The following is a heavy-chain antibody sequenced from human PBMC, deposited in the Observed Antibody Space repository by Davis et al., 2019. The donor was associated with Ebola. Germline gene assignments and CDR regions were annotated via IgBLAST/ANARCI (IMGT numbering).Heavy chain of an antibody. CDR1: GFNFNVYT. D-gene: IGHD5-18*01. CDR3: TRDSKWILFDL. CDR2: ISGNGDRI. Sequence: GESLKISCAASGFNFNVYTMHWVRLAPGKGLEWVSYISGNGDRIYYEDPVKGRFTISRDNSMNSLYLQMNSLRTEDTALYFCTRDSKWILFDLWGRGTRVTVSS. V-gene: IGHV3-43*01. J-gene: IGHJ2*01.